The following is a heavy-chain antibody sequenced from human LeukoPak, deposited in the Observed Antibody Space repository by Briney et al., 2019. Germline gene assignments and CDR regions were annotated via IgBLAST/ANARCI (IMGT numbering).Heavy chain of an antibody. D-gene: IGHD4-23*01. CDR2: IYPGDSDT. CDR3: ARRYYGVNWGGAFDI. CDR1: GYSFTSYW. Sequence: GESLKISCKGSGYSFTSYWIGWVRQMPGKGLEWMGIIYPGDSDTRYSPSFQGQVTISVDKSINTAYLQWSSLKASDTAIYYCARRYYGVNWGGAFDIWGQGTMVTVSS. V-gene: IGHV5-51*01. J-gene: IGHJ3*02.